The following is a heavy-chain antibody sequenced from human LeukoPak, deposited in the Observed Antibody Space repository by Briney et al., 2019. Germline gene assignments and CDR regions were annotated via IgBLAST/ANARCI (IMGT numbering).Heavy chain of an antibody. CDR2: ISGSGGST. J-gene: IGHJ4*02. CDR1: GFTFSNYA. Sequence: GGSLRLSCAASGFTFSNYAMSWVRQAPGKGLEWVSSISGSGGSTYYADSVKGRFTISRDNSKNTPFLQMNSLRAEDTAVYYCAKDPYYYDTSGYNGDYWGQGTLVTVSS. CDR3: AKDPYYYDTSGYNGDY. V-gene: IGHV3-23*01. D-gene: IGHD3-22*01.